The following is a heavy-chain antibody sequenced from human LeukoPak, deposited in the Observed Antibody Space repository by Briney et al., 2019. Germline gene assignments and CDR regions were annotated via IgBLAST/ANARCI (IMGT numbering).Heavy chain of an antibody. D-gene: IGHD2-21*02. J-gene: IGHJ4*02. V-gene: IGHV1-69*05. CDR1: GGTFSSYS. CDR3: ARHVNCGGDCYGDHFDY. CDR2: IIPIFGTA. Sequence: SVKVSCKASGGTFSSYSISWVRQAPGQGREWMGGIIPIFGTANYAHKFQGRVTITTDESTSTAYMELSSLRSEDTAVYYCARHVNCGGDCYGDHFDYWGQGTLVTVSS.